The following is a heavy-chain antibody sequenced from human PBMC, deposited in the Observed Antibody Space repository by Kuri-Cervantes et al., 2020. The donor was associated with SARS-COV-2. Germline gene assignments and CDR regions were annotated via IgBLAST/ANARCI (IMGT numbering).Heavy chain of an antibody. CDR1: GFTFSSYA. J-gene: IGHJ4*02. CDR2: ISYDGSNK. CDR3: ARVVRGVIIEGDY. D-gene: IGHD3-10*01. V-gene: IGHV3-30-3*01. Sequence: GESLKISCAASGFTFSSYAMHWVRQAPGKGLEWVAVISYDGSNKYHADSVKGRFTISRDNPKNTLYLQMNSLRAEDTAVYYCARVVRGVIIEGDYWGQGTLVTVSS.